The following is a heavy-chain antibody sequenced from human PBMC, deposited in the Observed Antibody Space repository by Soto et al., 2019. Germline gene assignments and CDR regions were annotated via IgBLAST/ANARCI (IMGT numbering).Heavy chain of an antibody. CDR2: IYYSGST. J-gene: IGHJ6*02. CDR1: GGSISSSSYY. V-gene: IGHV4-39*01. CDR3: ARQVLWFVERPGDYYYYGMDV. Sequence: SETLSLTCTVSGGSISSSSYYWGWIRQPPGKGLGWIGSIYYSGSTYYNPSLKSRVTISVDTSKNQFSLKLSSVTAADTAVYYCARQVLWFVERPGDYYYYGMDVWGQGTTVTVSS. D-gene: IGHD3-10*01.